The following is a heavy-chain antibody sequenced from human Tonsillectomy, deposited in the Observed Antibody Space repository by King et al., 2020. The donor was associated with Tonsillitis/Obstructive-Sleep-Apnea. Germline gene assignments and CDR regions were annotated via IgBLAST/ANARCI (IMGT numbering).Heavy chain of an antibody. Sequence: VQLVESGGGLIQPGGSLRLSCAASGFTVSSNYMSWVRQAPGKGLEWVSVIYSGGGTFYADSVKGRFTISRDNSKNTLYLQMNSLRAEDTAVYYCARDRSGYDGDYYYYYMDVWGQGTTVTVSS. CDR3: ARDRSGYDGDYYYYYMDV. CDR1: GFTVSSNY. V-gene: IGHV3-53*01. D-gene: IGHD5-12*01. CDR2: IYSGGGT. J-gene: IGHJ6*03.